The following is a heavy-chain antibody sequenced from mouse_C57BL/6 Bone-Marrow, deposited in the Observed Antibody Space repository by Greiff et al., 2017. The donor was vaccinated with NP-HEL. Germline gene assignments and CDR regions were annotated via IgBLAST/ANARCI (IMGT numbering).Heavy chain of an antibody. CDR1: GYSFTSYY. D-gene: IGHD3-2*02. V-gene: IGHV1-66*01. Sequence: QVQLQQSGPELVKPGASVKISCKASGYSFTSYYIHWVKQRPGQGLEWIGWIYPGSGNTKYNEKFKGKATLTADTSSSTAYMQLSSLTSEDSAVYYCARGTAQASPDYWGQGTTLTVSS. CDR3: ARGTAQASPDY. CDR2: IYPGSGNT. J-gene: IGHJ2*01.